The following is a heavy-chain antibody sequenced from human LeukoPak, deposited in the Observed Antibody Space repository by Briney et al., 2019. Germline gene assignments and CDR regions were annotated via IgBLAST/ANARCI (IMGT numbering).Heavy chain of an antibody. Sequence: GGSLRLSCAASGFTFSSYGMHWVRQAPGKGLEWVAVIWYDGSNNYYADSVKGRFTISRDNSKNTLYLQMNSLRAEDTVVCYCARSDYYFDYWGQGTLVTVSS. CDR2: IWYDGSNN. V-gene: IGHV3-33*01. CDR1: GFTFSSYG. CDR3: ARSDYYFDY. J-gene: IGHJ4*02.